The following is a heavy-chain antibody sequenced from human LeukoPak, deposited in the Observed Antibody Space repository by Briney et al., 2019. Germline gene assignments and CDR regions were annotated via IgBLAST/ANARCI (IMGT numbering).Heavy chain of an antibody. D-gene: IGHD5-18*01. CDR2: IWYDGRDK. Sequence: GGSLRLSCAASGFTFSGCGMHWVRQAPGKGLEGVAFIWYDGRDKYYADSVKGQFTISRDNSKNTLYLQMNGLRAEDTAVYYCAKDPYSYGSYFDYWGQGTLVTVSS. CDR3: AKDPYSYGSYFDY. CDR1: GFTFSGCG. V-gene: IGHV3-30*02. J-gene: IGHJ4*02.